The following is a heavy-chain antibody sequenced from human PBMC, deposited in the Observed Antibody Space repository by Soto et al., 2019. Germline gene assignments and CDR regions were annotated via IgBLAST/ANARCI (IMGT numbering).Heavy chain of an antibody. V-gene: IGHV4-34*01. CDR1: GGSFSGYY. J-gene: IGHJ4*02. Sequence: QVQLQQWGAGLLKPSETLSLTCAVYGGSFSGYYWSWIRQPPGKGLEWIGEINHSGSTNYNPSLKRLVTISVDTSKNQFSLKLSSVTAADTAVYYCARAGDRSGYYWRAFDYWGQGTLVTVSS. D-gene: IGHD3-22*01. CDR2: INHSGST. CDR3: ARAGDRSGYYWRAFDY.